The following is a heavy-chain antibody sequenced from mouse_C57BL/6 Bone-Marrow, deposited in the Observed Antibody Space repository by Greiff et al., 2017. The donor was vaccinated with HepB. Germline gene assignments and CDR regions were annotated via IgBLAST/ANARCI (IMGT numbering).Heavy chain of an antibody. J-gene: IGHJ3*01. Sequence: VQLKESGAELVRPGASVTLSCKASGYTFTDYEMHWVKQTPVHGLEWIGAIDPETGGTAYNQKFKGKAILTADKSSSTAYMELRSLTSEDSAVYYCTSTRGFAYWGQGTLVTVSA. D-gene: IGHD3-1*01. V-gene: IGHV1-15*01. CDR1: GYTFTDYE. CDR2: IDPETGGT. CDR3: TSTRGFAY.